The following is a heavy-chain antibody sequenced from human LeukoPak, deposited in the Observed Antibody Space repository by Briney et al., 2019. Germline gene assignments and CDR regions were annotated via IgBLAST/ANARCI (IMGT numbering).Heavy chain of an antibody. CDR2: INQGGSET. Sequence: GGSLRLSCAASGFTFSNSWMTWLRQAPGKGLEWVANINQGGSETYYLDSVKGRFTISRDNAKNSLFLQMNSLRAEDTAVYYCATLRHNYWGQGTLVTVSS. D-gene: IGHD2-15*01. CDR3: ATLRHNY. J-gene: IGHJ4*02. CDR1: GFTFSNSW. V-gene: IGHV3-7*02.